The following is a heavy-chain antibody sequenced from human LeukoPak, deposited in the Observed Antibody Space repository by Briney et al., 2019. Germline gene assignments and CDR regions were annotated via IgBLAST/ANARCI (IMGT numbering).Heavy chain of an antibody. D-gene: IGHD2-2*02. V-gene: IGHV3-21*01. CDR1: GFTFSSYS. Sequence: GGSLRLSCAASGFTFSSYSMSWVRQAPGKGLEWVSSISSSSSYIYYADSVKGRFTISRDNAKNSLCLQMNSLRAEDTAVYYCARGSVVVPAAILNWGQGTLVTVSS. CDR2: ISSSSSYI. J-gene: IGHJ4*02. CDR3: ARGSVVVPAAILN.